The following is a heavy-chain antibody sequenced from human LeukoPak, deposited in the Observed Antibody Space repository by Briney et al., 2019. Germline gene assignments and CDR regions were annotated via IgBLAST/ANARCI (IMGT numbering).Heavy chain of an antibody. CDR1: GFTFSSYA. D-gene: IGHD2-15*01. Sequence: PGRSLRLSCAASGFTFSSYAMHWVRQAPGKGLEWVSAISGSGGSTYYADSVKGRFTISRDNSKNTLYLQMNSLRAEDTAVYYCAKASRRGRYCSGGSCPYYFDYWGQGTLVTVSS. J-gene: IGHJ4*02. V-gene: IGHV3-23*01. CDR3: AKASRRGRYCSGGSCPYYFDY. CDR2: ISGSGGST.